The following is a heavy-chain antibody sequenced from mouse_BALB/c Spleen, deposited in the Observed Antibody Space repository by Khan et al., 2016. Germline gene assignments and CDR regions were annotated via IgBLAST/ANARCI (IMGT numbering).Heavy chain of an antibody. CDR3: VTSKEDWGAIDY. CDR1: GFSLTSYG. V-gene: IGHV2-6*02. Sequence: VQLQESGPGPVAPPQSLSITCTVSGFSLTSYGVHWVRQPPATGLEWLVVIWSDGSTTYNSALKSRLRISQDTSNSQVFLKMIILHTDDTANDYCVTSKEDWGAIDYWGQGTSVTVSS. D-gene: IGHD4-1*01. J-gene: IGHJ4*01. CDR2: IWSDGST.